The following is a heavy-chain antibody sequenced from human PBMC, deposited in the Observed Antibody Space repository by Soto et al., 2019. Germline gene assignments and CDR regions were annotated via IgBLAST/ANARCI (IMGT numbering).Heavy chain of an antibody. Sequence: EVQLVESGGGLVQPGRSLRLSCAASGFTFDDYAMHWVRQAPGKGLEWVSGISWNSGSIGYADSVKGRFTISRDNAKNSLDLQMNSMRAEDTALYYCAKDQTSGIAVAGLDYWGQGTLVTVSS. CDR2: ISWNSGSI. D-gene: IGHD6-19*01. V-gene: IGHV3-9*01. CDR1: GFTFDDYA. J-gene: IGHJ4*02. CDR3: AKDQTSGIAVAGLDY.